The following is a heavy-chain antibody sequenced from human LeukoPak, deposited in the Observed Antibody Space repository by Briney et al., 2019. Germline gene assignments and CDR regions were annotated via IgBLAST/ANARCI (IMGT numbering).Heavy chain of an antibody. V-gene: IGHV3-23*01. CDR1: GFTFSTYA. CDR2: VRGTGSAT. J-gene: IGHJ4*02. Sequence: GGSLRLSCAASGFTFSTYAMTWIRQAPGKGLEWFSAVRGTGSATYYADSVEGRFTISRDNSNSMLYLQMTSLEVEDTAMYYCVKTSRRDSTYDSPFDYWGRGTLVTVSS. CDR3: VKTSRRDSTYDSPFDY. D-gene: IGHD4-11*01.